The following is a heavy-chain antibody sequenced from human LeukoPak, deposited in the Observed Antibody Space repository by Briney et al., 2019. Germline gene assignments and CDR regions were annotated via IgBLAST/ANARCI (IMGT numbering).Heavy chain of an antibody. D-gene: IGHD6-19*01. CDR2: IYPGDSDT. V-gene: IGHV5-51*01. CDR1: GYSFTSYW. CDR3: ARRPSSGEYFDY. Sequence: GESLKISCKGSGYSFTSYWIGWVRPMPGKGRGWLGIIYPGDSDTRYSPSFQGQVTFSADKSISTAYLQWSSLKASDTAMYYCARRPSSGEYFDYWGQGTLVTVSS. J-gene: IGHJ4*02.